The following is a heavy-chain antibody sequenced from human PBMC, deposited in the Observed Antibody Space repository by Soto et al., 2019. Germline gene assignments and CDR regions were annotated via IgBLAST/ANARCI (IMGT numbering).Heavy chain of an antibody. V-gene: IGHV1-18*01. CDR3: ARSSGSSYIWFDP. CDR2: ISAYDGDT. CDR1: GYTFNSYG. Sequence: QVQLVQSGAEVKKPGASVKVSCKASGYTFNSYGISWLRQAPGQGLEWMGWISAYDGDTKYAQKFQGRVTMTTDISTSTANMEVRSLRSDDTAVYYCARSSGSSYIWFDPWGQGTLVTVSS. J-gene: IGHJ5*02. D-gene: IGHD1-26*01.